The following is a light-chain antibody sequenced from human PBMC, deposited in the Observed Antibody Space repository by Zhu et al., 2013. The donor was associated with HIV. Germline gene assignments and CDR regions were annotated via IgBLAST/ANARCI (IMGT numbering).Light chain of an antibody. CDR2: GNN. CDR3: QSYDISLSAYV. Sequence: QSVLTQPPSVSGASGQRVIIPCTGSRSNIGAGNNVYWYQHLPGRAPKLLIYGNNNRPSGVPDRFSGSKSGTSASLAVTGLQAEDEADYYCQSYDISLSAYVFGTGTKVTVL. J-gene: IGLJ1*01. V-gene: IGLV1-40*01. CDR1: RSNIGAGNN.